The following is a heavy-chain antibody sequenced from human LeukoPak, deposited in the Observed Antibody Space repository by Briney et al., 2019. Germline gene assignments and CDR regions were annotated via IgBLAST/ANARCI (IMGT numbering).Heavy chain of an antibody. CDR2: IIPILGIA. D-gene: IGHD3-3*01. Sequence: SVKVSCKASGGTFSSYAISWVRQAPGQGLEWMGRIIPILGIANYAQKFQGRVTITADKSTSTAYMELSSLRSEDTAVYYCARGRALTIFGVVIPYQQKSYYFDYWGQGTLVTVSS. CDR1: GGTFSSYA. CDR3: ARGRALTIFGVVIPYQQKSYYFDY. V-gene: IGHV1-69*04. J-gene: IGHJ4*02.